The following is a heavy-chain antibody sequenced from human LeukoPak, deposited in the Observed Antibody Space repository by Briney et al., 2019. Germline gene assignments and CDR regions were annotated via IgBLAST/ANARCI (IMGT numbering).Heavy chain of an antibody. CDR1: GFTFSSYA. CDR3: ARAAPTYYDFWSGYYHYYYYYMDV. CDR2: ISSNGGST. Sequence: GGSLRLSCAASGFTFSSYAMHWVRQAPGKGLEYVSAISSNGGSTYYANSVKGIFTIARDNSKNTLYLQMGSLRAEDMAVYYCARAAPTYYDFWSGYYHYYYYYMDVWGKGTTVTVSS. D-gene: IGHD3-3*01. V-gene: IGHV3-64*01. J-gene: IGHJ6*03.